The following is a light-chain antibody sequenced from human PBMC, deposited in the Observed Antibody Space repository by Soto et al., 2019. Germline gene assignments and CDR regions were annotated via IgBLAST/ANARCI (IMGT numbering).Light chain of an antibody. Sequence: ELVLTQSPGTLSLSPVERATLSCRSSQSVSSSYLAWYQQKPGQAPRLLIYGASSRATGIPDRFSGSGSGTDFTLTIRRLEPEDFAVYYCQQYGSSPWTFGQGNKVDIK. CDR3: QQYGSSPWT. CDR1: QSVSSSY. V-gene: IGKV3-20*01. J-gene: IGKJ1*01. CDR2: GAS.